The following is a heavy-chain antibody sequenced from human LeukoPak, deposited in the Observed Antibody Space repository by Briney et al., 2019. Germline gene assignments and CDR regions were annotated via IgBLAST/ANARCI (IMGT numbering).Heavy chain of an antibody. CDR2: IIPNLGTT. V-gene: IGHV1-69*04. Sequence: GASVKVSCKASGGTSNSHAISWVRQAPGQGLEWMGRIIPNLGTTNRAQNFQDRVTLTADKSTNTAYMELTSLTSDDTAVYYCATTNDGGGYQWADFFDFWGQGTLVTVSS. CDR3: ATTNDGGGYQWADFFDF. D-gene: IGHD3-22*01. J-gene: IGHJ4*02. CDR1: GGTSNSHA.